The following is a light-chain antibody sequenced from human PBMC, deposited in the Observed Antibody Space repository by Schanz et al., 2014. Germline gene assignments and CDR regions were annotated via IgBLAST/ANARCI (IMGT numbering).Light chain of an antibody. CDR3: SSYTISSTVV. J-gene: IGLJ2*01. V-gene: IGLV2-14*01. CDR1: SSDVGGYNY. Sequence: QSVLTQPASVSGSPGQSITISCTGTSSDVGGYNYVSWYQQHPGKAPKLMIYDVSNRPSGVSNRFSGSKSGNTASLTISGLLAEDEADYYCSSYTISSTVVFGGGTKLTV. CDR2: DVS.